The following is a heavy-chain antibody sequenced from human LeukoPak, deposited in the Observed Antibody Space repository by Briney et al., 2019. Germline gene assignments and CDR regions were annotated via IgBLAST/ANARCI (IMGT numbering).Heavy chain of an antibody. Sequence: GESLKISSQDSGFTLTNYWIGWVRQMPGKGLEWMGIIHSTDSHAKYSPSFQGQVTISVDKSISTAYLQWRGLKASDTAMYYCAGARHGDFRWDYWGQGTLVTVSS. CDR1: GFTLTNYW. J-gene: IGHJ4*02. CDR2: IHSTDSHA. V-gene: IGHV5-51*01. CDR3: AGARHGDFRWDY. D-gene: IGHD4-17*01.